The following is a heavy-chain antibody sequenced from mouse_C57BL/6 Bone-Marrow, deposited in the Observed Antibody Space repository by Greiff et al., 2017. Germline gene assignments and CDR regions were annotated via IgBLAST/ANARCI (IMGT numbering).Heavy chain of an antibody. Sequence: VQLQQPGAELVKPGASVKMSCKASGYTFTSYWITWVKQRPGQGLEWIGDIYPGSGSTNYNEKFKSTATLTVDTSSRTAYMQLSSLTSEYSAVYYWARAGNWAVDYWGQGTTLSQSPQ. CDR3: ARAGNWAVDY. CDR1: GYTFTSYW. J-gene: IGHJ2*01. D-gene: IGHD4-1*01. V-gene: IGHV1-55*01. CDR2: IYPGSGST.